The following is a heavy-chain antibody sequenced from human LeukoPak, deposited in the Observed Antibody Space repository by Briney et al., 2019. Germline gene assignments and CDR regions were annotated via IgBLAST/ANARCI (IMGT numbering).Heavy chain of an antibody. Sequence: PSETLSLTCTVSGGSITTFSFYWGWIRQPPGKGLEWIGTIYYGGSTNYNPSLKSRVTISVDKSKNQFSLKLSSVTAADTAVYYCASREGVVISWFDPWGQGTLVTVSS. V-gene: IGHV4-39*07. CDR3: ASREGVVISWFDP. J-gene: IGHJ5*02. CDR1: GGSITTFSFY. CDR2: IYYGGST. D-gene: IGHD3-3*01.